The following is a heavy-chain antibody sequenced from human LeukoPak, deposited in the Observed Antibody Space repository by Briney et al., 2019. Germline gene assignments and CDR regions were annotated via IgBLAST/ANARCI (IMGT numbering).Heavy chain of an antibody. Sequence: PGGSLRLSCAASGFTFSSYAVSWVRQAPGKGLEWVSAISGSGGSTYYADSVKGRFTISRDNSKNTLYLQMNSLRAEDTAVYYCAKTYYYDSSGYPDAFDIWGQGTMVTVSS. CDR2: ISGSGGST. J-gene: IGHJ3*02. CDR3: AKTYYYDSSGYPDAFDI. CDR1: GFTFSSYA. V-gene: IGHV3-23*01. D-gene: IGHD3-22*01.